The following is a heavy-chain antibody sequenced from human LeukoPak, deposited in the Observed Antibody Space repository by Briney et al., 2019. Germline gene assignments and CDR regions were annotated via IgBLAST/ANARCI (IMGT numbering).Heavy chain of an antibody. D-gene: IGHD6-13*01. Sequence: SETLSLTCTVSGYSISSGYYWGWIRQPPGKGLEWIGNLYYRGSTSYNPSLKTRVTISVDTSKNQFSLKLSSVTAADTAVYFCARAYSSSWYFNWFDPWGQGTLVTVSS. V-gene: IGHV4-38-2*02. J-gene: IGHJ5*02. CDR3: ARAYSSSWYFNWFDP. CDR2: LYYRGST. CDR1: GYSISSGYY.